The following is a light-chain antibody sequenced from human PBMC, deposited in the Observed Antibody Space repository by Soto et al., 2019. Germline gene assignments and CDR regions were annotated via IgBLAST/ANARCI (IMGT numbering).Light chain of an antibody. CDR3: SSYTSSSTLEV. Sequence: QSVLTQPASVSGSPGQSISISCTGTSRDVGAYDYVSWYQQHPGKAPKLMIYEVNSRPSGVSNRFSGSKSANTASLTISGLQAEDEADYYCSSYTSSSTLEVFGTGTKLTVL. V-gene: IGLV2-14*03. CDR2: EVN. J-gene: IGLJ1*01. CDR1: SRDVGAYDY.